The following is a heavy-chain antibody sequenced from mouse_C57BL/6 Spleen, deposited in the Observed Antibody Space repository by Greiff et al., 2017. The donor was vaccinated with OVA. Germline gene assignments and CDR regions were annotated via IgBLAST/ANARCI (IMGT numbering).Heavy chain of an antibody. CDR2: ILPGSGST. Sequence: QVQLKESGAELMKPGASVKLSCKATGYTFTGYWIEWVKQRPGHGLEWIGEILPGSGSTNYNEKFKGKATFTADTSSNTAYMQLSSLTTEDSAIYYCARAGVYYGSSLYAMDYWGQGTSVTVSS. V-gene: IGHV1-9*01. J-gene: IGHJ4*01. CDR1: GYTFTGYW. D-gene: IGHD1-1*01. CDR3: ARAGVYYGSSLYAMDY.